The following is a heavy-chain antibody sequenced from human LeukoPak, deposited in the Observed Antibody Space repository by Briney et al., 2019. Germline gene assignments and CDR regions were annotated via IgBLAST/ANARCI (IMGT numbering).Heavy chain of an antibody. V-gene: IGHV4-4*02. D-gene: IGHD5-18*01. Sequence: SETLSLTCAVSGGSISSSNWWSWVRQPPGKGLEWIGEIYHSGSTNYNPSLKSRVTISVDKSKNQFSLKLSSVTAADTAVYYCASEAGDTRNWFDPWGQGTLVTVSS. CDR1: GGSISSSNW. J-gene: IGHJ5*02. CDR2: IYHSGST. CDR3: ASEAGDTRNWFDP.